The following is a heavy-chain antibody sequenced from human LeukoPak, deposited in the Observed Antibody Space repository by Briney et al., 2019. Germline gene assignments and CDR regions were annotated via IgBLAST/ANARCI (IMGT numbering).Heavy chain of an antibody. Sequence: SVKVSCKASGGTFSSYAISWVRQAPGQGLEWMGRIIPIFGTANYAQKFQGGVTITTDESTSTAYMELSSLRSEDTAVYYCARDPRGTAVAATPPYFDYWGQGTLVTVSS. CDR3: ARDPRGTAVAATPPYFDY. J-gene: IGHJ4*02. D-gene: IGHD6-19*01. CDR1: GGTFSSYA. V-gene: IGHV1-69*05. CDR2: IIPIFGTA.